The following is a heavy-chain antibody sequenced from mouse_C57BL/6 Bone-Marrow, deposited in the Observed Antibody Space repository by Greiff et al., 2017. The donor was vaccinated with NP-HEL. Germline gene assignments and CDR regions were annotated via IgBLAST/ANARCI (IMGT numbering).Heavy chain of an antibody. Sequence: VQLQQSGPELVKPGASVKISCKASGYAFSSSWMNWVKQRPGKGLEWIGRIYPGDGDTNYNGKFKGKATLTADKSSSTAYMQLSSLTSEDSAVYFCARWDGYEGFDYWGQGTTLTVSS. CDR1: GYAFSSSW. J-gene: IGHJ2*01. CDR2: IYPGDGDT. CDR3: ARWDGYEGFDY. V-gene: IGHV1-82*01. D-gene: IGHD2-2*01.